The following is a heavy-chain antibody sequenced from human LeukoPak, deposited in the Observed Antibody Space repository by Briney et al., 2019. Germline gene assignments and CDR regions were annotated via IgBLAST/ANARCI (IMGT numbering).Heavy chain of an antibody. CDR3: ARAEGYYDSSGSYDWFDP. CDR1: GGSMRSHY. Sequence: ETLSLTCTVSGGSMRSHYWSWIRQPPGKGLEWIGYIYHSGSTNYNPSLKSRVTMSVDTSRSKFSLNLSSVTAADTAVYYCARAEGYYDSSGSYDWFDPWGQGTLVTVSS. CDR2: IYHSGST. V-gene: IGHV4-59*11. J-gene: IGHJ5*02. D-gene: IGHD3-22*01.